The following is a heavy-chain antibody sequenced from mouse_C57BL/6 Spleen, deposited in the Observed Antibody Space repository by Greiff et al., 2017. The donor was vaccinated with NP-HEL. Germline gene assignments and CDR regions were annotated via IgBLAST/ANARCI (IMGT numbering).Heavy chain of an antibody. CDR3: ARNREDSSGSLGY. CDR2: IWTGGGT. Sequence: QVQLQQSGPGLVAPSQSLSITCTVSGFSLTSYAISWVRQPPGKGLEWLGVIWTGGGTNYNSALKSRLSISKDNSKSQVFLKMNSLQTDDTARYYCARNREDSSGSLGYWGQGTTLTVSS. CDR1: GFSLTSYA. D-gene: IGHD3-2*02. V-gene: IGHV2-9-1*01. J-gene: IGHJ2*01.